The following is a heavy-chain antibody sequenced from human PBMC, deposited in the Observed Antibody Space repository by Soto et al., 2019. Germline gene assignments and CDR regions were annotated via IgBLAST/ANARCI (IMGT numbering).Heavy chain of an antibody. V-gene: IGHV1-24*01. CDR2: FDPEDGET. Sequence: ASVKVSCKVSGYTLTELSMHWVRQAPGKGLEWMGGFDPEDGETIYAQKFQGRVTMTEDTSTDTAYMELSSLRSEDTAVYYCATRPPHIWNDVSTDGNWFDPWGQGTLVTVSS. CDR3: ATRPPHIWNDVSTDGNWFDP. D-gene: IGHD1-1*01. J-gene: IGHJ5*02. CDR1: GYTLTELS.